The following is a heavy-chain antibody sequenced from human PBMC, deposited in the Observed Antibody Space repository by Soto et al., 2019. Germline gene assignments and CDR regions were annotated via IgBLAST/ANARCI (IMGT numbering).Heavy chain of an antibody. D-gene: IGHD3-22*01. J-gene: IGHJ4*02. Sequence: QVQLVESGGGVVQPGGSLRLSCAASGFTFSTYSMPWVRQAPGKGLEWVAVISSDGSKTYYADSVKGRFTISRDNSKNTLYLQMTSLRPDDTAIYYCARDPLPLTYEAYDFAYWGQGALVTVSS. CDR1: GFTFSTYS. CDR2: ISSDGSKT. V-gene: IGHV3-30-3*01. CDR3: ARDPLPLTYEAYDFAY.